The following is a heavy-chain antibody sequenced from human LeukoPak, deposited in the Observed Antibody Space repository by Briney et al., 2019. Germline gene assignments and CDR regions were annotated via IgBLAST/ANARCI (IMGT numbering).Heavy chain of an antibody. CDR1: GGSISSYY. J-gene: IGHJ5*02. D-gene: IGHD2-2*01. Sequence: PSETLSLTCTVSGGSISSYYWSWIRQPAGKGLEWIGRIYTSGSTNYNPSLKSRVTMSVDTSKNQFSLKLSSVTAADTAVYYCAREDCSSTSCPNWFDPWGQGTLVTVSS. CDR2: IYTSGST. CDR3: AREDCSSTSCPNWFDP. V-gene: IGHV4-4*07.